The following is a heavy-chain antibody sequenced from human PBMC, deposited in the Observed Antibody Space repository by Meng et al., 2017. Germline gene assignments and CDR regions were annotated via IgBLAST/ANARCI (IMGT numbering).Heavy chain of an antibody. Sequence: QVQLVQSGSEFKKPGASVEVSCKASGYTFSSYAMNWVRQAPGQGLEWMGWINTNTGNPTYAQGFTGRFVFSLDTSVSTAYLQISSLKAEDTAVYYCARSDFDSSGYLYYFDDWGPGTLVTVSS. CDR3: ARSDFDSSGYLYYFDD. J-gene: IGHJ4*02. D-gene: IGHD3-22*01. CDR2: INTNTGNP. V-gene: IGHV7-4-1*02. CDR1: GYTFSSYA.